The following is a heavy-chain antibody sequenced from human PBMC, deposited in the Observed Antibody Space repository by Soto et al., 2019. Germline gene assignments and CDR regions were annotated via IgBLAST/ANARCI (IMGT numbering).Heavy chain of an antibody. CDR3: ARGRNDYVWGSYRYPHGPFDY. J-gene: IGHJ4*02. V-gene: IGHV4-34*01. Sequence: QVQLQQWGAGLLKPSETLSLTCAVYGGSFSGYYWSWIRQPPGKGLEWIGEINHSGSTNYNPSLKSRVTISVDTSKNQFSLKLSSVTAADTAVYYCARGRNDYVWGSYRYPHGPFDYWGQGTLVTVSS. CDR2: INHSGST. D-gene: IGHD3-16*02. CDR1: GGSFSGYY.